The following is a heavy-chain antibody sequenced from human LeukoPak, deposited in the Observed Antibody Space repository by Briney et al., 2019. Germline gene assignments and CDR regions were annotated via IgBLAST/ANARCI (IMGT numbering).Heavy chain of an antibody. Sequence: SETLSLTCTVSGGSISSSSYYWGWIRQPPGKGLEWIGSIYYSGSTYYNPSLKSRVTISQDTSKNQFSLRLNSVTAADTAIYYCARGTTGYFDWLLMGLDYWGQGTLVTVSS. CDR3: ARGTTGYFDWLLMGLDY. J-gene: IGHJ4*02. CDR2: IYYSGST. V-gene: IGHV4-39*07. D-gene: IGHD3-9*01. CDR1: GGSISSSSYY.